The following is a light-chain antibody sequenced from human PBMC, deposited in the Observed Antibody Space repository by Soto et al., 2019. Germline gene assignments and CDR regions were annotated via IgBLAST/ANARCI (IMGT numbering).Light chain of an antibody. CDR1: QSVRSTS. CDR2: GAS. J-gene: IGKJ5*01. Sequence: EIVLTQSPGILSLSPGERATLSCRASQSVRSTSLAWYQQKPGQAPRLLIHGASSRATGIPDRFSGSGSGTDFTLTISRLEPEDVAVYYCQYYSSSLSITFGQGTRLDIK. CDR3: QYYSSSLSIT. V-gene: IGKV3-20*01.